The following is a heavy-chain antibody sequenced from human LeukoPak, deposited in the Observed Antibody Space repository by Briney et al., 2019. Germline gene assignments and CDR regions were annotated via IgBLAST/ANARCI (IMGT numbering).Heavy chain of an antibody. CDR2: IYSGGST. V-gene: IGHV3-53*04. Sequence: GGSLRLSCAASGFTVSSNYMSWVRQAPGKGLERVSVIYSGGSTYYADSVKGRFTISRHNSKNTLYLQMNSLRAEDTAVYYCAATYYYDSSGYWDYYYGMDVWGQGTTVTVSS. CDR1: GFTVSSNY. J-gene: IGHJ6*02. CDR3: AATYYYDSSGYWDYYYGMDV. D-gene: IGHD3-22*01.